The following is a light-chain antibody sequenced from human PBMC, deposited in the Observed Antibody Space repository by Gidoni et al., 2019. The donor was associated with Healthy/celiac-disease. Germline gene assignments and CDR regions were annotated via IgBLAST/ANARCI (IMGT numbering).Light chain of an antibody. CDR2: DAS. CDR3: QQYDNLPVT. V-gene: IGKV1-33*01. Sequence: DIQMTQSPSSLSASVGDRVTITCQASQDISNYLNWYQQKPGKAPKLLLYDASNLETGVPSRFSGSGSGTDFTFTISSLQPEDIATYYCQQYDNLPVTFXPXPNVDIK. J-gene: IGKJ3*01. CDR1: QDISNY.